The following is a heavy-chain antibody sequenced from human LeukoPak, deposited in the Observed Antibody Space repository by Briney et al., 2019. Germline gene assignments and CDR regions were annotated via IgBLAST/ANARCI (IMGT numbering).Heavy chain of an antibody. V-gene: IGHV5-51*01. CDR3: ARLTTAVALNNDAFDI. Sequence: LGESLKISCKGSGYSFTSYWIAWVRQMPGKGLEWMGIIYPGDSDTRYSPSFQGQVSISADKSISTAYLQWSSLKASDTAMYFCARLTTAVALNNDAFDIWGQGTVVTVSS. CDR2: IYPGDSDT. D-gene: IGHD6-19*01. J-gene: IGHJ3*02. CDR1: GYSFTSYW.